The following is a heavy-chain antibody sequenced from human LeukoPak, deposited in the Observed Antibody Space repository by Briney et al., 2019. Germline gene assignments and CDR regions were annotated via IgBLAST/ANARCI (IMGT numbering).Heavy chain of an antibody. J-gene: IGHJ3*02. V-gene: IGHV3-30*18. CDR1: GFTFSSYG. CDR2: ISYDGSNK. D-gene: IGHD3-22*01. Sequence: GGSLRLSCAASGFTFSSYGMHWVRQAPGKGLEWVAVISYDGSNKYYADSVKGRFTISRDNSKNTLYLQMNSLRAEDTAVYYCAKEYYYDSSGYYYDAFDIWGQGTMVTVSS. CDR3: AKEYYYDSSGYYYDAFDI.